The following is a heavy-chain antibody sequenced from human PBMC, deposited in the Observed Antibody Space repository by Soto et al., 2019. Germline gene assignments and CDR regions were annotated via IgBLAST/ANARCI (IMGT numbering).Heavy chain of an antibody. D-gene: IGHD2-2*01. CDR3: ARGGGSPYHDHEFDY. V-gene: IGHV4-59*11. CDR1: GVSTSNHY. J-gene: IGHJ4*02. CDR2: IYYRGTT. Sequence: QVQLQESGPGLVKPSETLSLTCSVSGVSTSNHYWTWIRKPPGQGPEWIGCIYYRGTTNYNASFNSPVTIPVDTSKNQFSLKLTSVTTADTAVYYWARGGGSPYHDHEFDYLGQGSLVTVSS.